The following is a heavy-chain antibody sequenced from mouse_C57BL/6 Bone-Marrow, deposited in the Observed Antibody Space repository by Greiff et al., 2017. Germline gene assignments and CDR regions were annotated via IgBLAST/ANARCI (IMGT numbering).Heavy chain of an antibody. D-gene: IGHD2-5*01. Sequence: EVQVVESGGDLVKPGGSLILSCAASGFTFSSYGMSWVRQTPDKRLEWVATISSGGSYTYYPDSVKGRFTISRDNAKNTLYLQMSSLKSEDTAMYYCARPVYSNYEAYWGQGTLVTVSA. CDR1: GFTFSSYG. V-gene: IGHV5-6*01. J-gene: IGHJ3*01. CDR3: ARPVYSNYEAY. CDR2: ISSGGSYT.